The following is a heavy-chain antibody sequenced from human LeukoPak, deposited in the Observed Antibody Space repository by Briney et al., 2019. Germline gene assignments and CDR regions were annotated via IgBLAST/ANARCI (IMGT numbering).Heavy chain of an antibody. Sequence: GGSLRLSCAASGFTFSSYGMHWVRQAPGKGLEWVAFIRYDGSNKYYADSVKGRFTISRDNSKNTLYLQMSSLRAEDTAVYYCTKETYGSGDYYFYYYMDVWGKGTTVTISS. V-gene: IGHV3-30*02. CDR1: GFTFSSYG. D-gene: IGHD3-10*01. CDR3: TKETYGSGDYYFYYYMDV. J-gene: IGHJ6*03. CDR2: IRYDGSNK.